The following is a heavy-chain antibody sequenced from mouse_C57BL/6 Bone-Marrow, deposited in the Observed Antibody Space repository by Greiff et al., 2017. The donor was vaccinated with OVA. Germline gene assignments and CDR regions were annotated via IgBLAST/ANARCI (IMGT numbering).Heavy chain of an antibody. J-gene: IGHJ4*01. V-gene: IGHV2-6-1*01. CDR1: GFSLTSYG. Sequence: VKLMESGPGLVAPSQSLSITCTVSGFSLTSYGVHWVRQPPGKGLEWLVVIWSDGSTTYNSALKSRLSISKDNSKSQVFLKMNSLQTDDTAMYYCARHYYGSSYLYAMDYWGQGTSVTVSS. CDR3: ARHYYGSSYLYAMDY. D-gene: IGHD1-1*01. CDR2: IWSDGST.